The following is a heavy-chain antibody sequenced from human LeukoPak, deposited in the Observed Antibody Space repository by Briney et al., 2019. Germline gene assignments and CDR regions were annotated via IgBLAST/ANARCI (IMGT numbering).Heavy chain of an antibody. V-gene: IGHV4-59*08. Sequence: PSETLSLTCTVSGGSISRYWSWIRRPPGKGLEWIGYVYHSGSTNYSPSLKSRVTISIDTSKNQFPLKLNSVTAADTAVYYCVRTLYGDYYDAWGQGTLVTVSP. D-gene: IGHD4-17*01. J-gene: IGHJ4*02. CDR3: VRTLYGDYYDA. CDR2: VYHSGST. CDR1: GGSISRY.